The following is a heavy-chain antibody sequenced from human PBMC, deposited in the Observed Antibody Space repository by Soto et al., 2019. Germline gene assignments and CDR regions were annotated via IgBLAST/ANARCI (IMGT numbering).Heavy chain of an antibody. CDR1: GYSFNKYW. CDR3: ARDTVITPGGNYYYYGMDV. Sequence: RGESLKISCKGSGYSFNKYWIGWVRQMPGKGLEWMGIIYPDDSDTKYSPAFQGQVTISVDKSISTAYLQWSSLKASDTAMYYCARDTVITPGGNYYYYGMDVWGQGTTVTVSS. V-gene: IGHV5-51*01. D-gene: IGHD4-17*01. J-gene: IGHJ6*02. CDR2: IYPDDSDT.